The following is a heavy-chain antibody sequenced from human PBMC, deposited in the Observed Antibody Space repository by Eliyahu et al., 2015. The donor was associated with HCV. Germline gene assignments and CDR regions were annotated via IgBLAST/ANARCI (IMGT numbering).Heavy chain of an antibody. CDR1: TSYW. Sequence: TSYWISWVRQMPGKGLEWMGRIDPSDSYTNYSPSFQGHVTISADKSISTAYLQWSSLKASDTAMYYCARRRGGYSYGPDGMDVWGQGTTVTVSS. J-gene: IGHJ6*02. CDR3: ARRRGGYSYGPDGMDV. CDR2: IDPSDSYT. D-gene: IGHD5-18*01. V-gene: IGHV5-10-1*01.